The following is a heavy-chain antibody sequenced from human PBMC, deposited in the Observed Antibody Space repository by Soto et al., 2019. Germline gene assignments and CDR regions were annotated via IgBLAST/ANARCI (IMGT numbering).Heavy chain of an antibody. D-gene: IGHD3-22*01. CDR2: IHHSGTT. CDR3: ARDVRYHYDSRPAGQFDF. V-gene: IGHV4-4*02. CDR1: GNSISTGNW. Sequence: NPSETLSLTCSVSGNSISTGNWWSWVRQPPGKGLEWIGEIHHSGTTNYKSSLKSRVTISLDKSKTQFSLRLSSVTAADTAVYYCARDVRYHYDSRPAGQFDFWGQGTLVTVSS. J-gene: IGHJ4*02.